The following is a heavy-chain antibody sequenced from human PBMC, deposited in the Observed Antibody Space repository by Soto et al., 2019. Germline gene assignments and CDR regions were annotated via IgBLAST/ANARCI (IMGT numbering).Heavy chain of an antibody. CDR2: IYHTGTT. CDR3: ARGVNYYDSSGSSWFDP. Sequence: SETLSLTCTVSGSSINSVGYSWTWIRQPPGKSQKWIGFIYHTGTTYYNPSLKSRVTISVDRSKNQFSLKLNSVTAADTDVYYCARGVNYYDSSGSSWFDPWGQGALLTV. V-gene: IGHV4-30-2*01. J-gene: IGHJ5*02. CDR1: GSSINSVGYS. D-gene: IGHD3-22*01.